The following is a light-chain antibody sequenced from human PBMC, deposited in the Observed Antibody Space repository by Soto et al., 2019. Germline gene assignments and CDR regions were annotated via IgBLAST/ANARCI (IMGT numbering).Light chain of an antibody. CDR2: KVS. J-gene: IGKJ3*01. Sequence: DVVMTQSPLSLPVTLGQPASISCRSSQSLVYSDGNTYLNWFQQRPGQSPRRLIYKVSNRDSGVPDRFSGSGSGTDFTVKISRVEAEDVGVYYCMQGTHWPLTFGPVTKVDIK. CDR3: MQGTHWPLT. CDR1: QSLVYSDGNTY. V-gene: IGKV2-30*01.